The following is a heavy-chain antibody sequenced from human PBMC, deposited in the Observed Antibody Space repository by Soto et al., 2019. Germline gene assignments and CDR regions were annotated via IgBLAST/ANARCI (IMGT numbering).Heavy chain of an antibody. CDR1: GYTFTTYG. V-gene: IGHV1-18*01. D-gene: IGHD3-10*01. CDR3: ARIRGVDKRWFDH. Sequence: QAQLVQSGAEVKKPGASVKVSCKASGYTFTTYGISWVRQAPGQGLEWMGWISAYNGNTNYAQKVQGRVTMTTDTSTSTAYRELRSLRSDDTAVYYCARIRGVDKRWFDHWGQGTLVTVSS. CDR2: ISAYNGNT. J-gene: IGHJ5*02.